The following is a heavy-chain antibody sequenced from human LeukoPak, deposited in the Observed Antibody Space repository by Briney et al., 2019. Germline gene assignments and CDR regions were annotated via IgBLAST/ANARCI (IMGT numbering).Heavy chain of an antibody. V-gene: IGHV4-39*01. CDR3: ARHEVRSEGYFDY. Sequence: NPSETLSLTCTVSGGSISSSSYYWGWIRQPPGKGLEWIGSIYYSGSTYYNPSLKSRVTISVDTSKNQFSLKLSSVTAADTAVYYCARHEVRSEGYFDYWGQGTLVTVSS. CDR1: GGSISSSSYY. J-gene: IGHJ4*02. D-gene: IGHD3-10*01. CDR2: IYYSGST.